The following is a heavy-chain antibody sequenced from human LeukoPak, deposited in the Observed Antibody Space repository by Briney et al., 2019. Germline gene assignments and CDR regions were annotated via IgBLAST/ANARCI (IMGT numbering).Heavy chain of an antibody. D-gene: IGHD3-16*02. CDR1: GVSISSGGYY. V-gene: IGHV4-31*03. CDR2: IYYSGST. J-gene: IGHJ4*02. CDR3: ARDYRFTPGYFDY. Sequence: SETLSLTCTVSGVSISSGGYYWSWIRQHPGKGLEWIGYIYYSGSTYYNPSLKSRVTISVDTSKNQFSLKLSSVTAADTAVYYCARDYRFTPGYFDYWGQGTLVTVSS.